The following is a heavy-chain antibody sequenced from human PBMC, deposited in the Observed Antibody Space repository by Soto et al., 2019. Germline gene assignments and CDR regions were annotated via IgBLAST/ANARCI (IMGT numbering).Heavy chain of an antibody. CDR2: IRSKTEGGTA. D-gene: IGHD3-22*01. V-gene: IGHV3-15*07. CDR1: GFIFNNAW. Sequence: EVQLVESGGGLVKPGGSLRLSCAASGFIFNNAWMNWVRQAPGRGLEWVGRIRSKTEGGTADYAAPVKGRFTISRDDSKTTLYLQMNSLKIEDTAVYYCTTDPYYYDSSDYYEGVYWGQGTLVTVSS. J-gene: IGHJ4*02. CDR3: TTDPYYYDSSDYYEGVY.